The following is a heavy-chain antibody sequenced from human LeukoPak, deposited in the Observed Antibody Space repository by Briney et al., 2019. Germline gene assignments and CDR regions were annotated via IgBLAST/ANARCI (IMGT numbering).Heavy chain of an antibody. V-gene: IGHV3-33*03. D-gene: IGHD6-13*01. Sequence: GGSLRLSCAASGFTFSSYGMHWVRQAPGKGLEWVAVIWYDGSNKYYADSVKGRFTISRDNSKNSLYLQMNSLRTEDTALYYCAKDWAPNLQQLVPWFDPWGQGTLVTVSS. CDR2: IWYDGSNK. CDR1: GFTFSSYG. J-gene: IGHJ5*02. CDR3: AKDWAPNLQQLVPWFDP.